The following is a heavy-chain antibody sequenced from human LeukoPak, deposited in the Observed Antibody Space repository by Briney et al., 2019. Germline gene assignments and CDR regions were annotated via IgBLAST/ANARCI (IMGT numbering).Heavy chain of an antibody. CDR3: AKDISSYRVSRVYYYYGMDV. D-gene: IGHD3-3*02. Sequence: PGRSLRLSCAASGFTFSSYGMHWVRQAPGKGLEWVAVISYDGSNKYYADSVKGRFTISRDNSKNTLYLQMNSLRAEDTAVYYCAKDISSYRVSRVYYYYGMDVWGQGTTVTVSS. CDR1: GFTFSSYG. CDR2: ISYDGSNK. V-gene: IGHV3-30*18. J-gene: IGHJ6*02.